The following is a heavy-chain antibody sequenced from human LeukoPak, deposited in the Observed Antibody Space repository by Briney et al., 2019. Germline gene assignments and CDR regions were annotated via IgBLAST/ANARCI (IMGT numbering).Heavy chain of an antibody. CDR1: GFTFSSYE. CDR2: ISSSGSTI. J-gene: IGHJ4*02. D-gene: IGHD2-15*01. CDR3: ARVGKQVAADY. V-gene: IGHV3-48*03. Sequence: GGSLRLSCAASGFTFSSYEMNWVRQAPGKGLEWVSYISSSGSTIYYADSVKGRFTISRDNAKNSLYLQMNSLRAEDTAVYYCARVGKQVAADYWGQGTLVTVSS.